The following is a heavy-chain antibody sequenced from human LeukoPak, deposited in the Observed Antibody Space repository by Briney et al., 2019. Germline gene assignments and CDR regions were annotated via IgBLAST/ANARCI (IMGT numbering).Heavy chain of an antibody. CDR3: AREGSGSPHYGVDV. J-gene: IGHJ6*02. CDR1: GFTFDDYG. V-gene: IGHV3-20*04. CDR2: INWNGGTT. D-gene: IGHD3-10*01. Sequence: PGGSLRLSCAASGFTFDDYGMSWVRQAPGKGLEWVSGINWNGGTTGYADSVKGRFAISRDNAKNSLYLQMNSLRAEDTALYYCAREGSGSPHYGVDVWGQGTTVTVSS.